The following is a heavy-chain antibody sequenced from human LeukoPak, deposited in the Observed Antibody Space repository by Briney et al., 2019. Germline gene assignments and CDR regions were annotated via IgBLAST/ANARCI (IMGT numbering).Heavy chain of an antibody. J-gene: IGHJ6*02. V-gene: IGHV4-59*01. CDR3: ARDSVVVVAATQDYYYYGMDV. CDR1: GGSISSYY. CDR2: IYYSGSN. D-gene: IGHD2-15*01. Sequence: SETLSLTCTVSGGSISSYYWSWIRQPPGKGLEWIGYIYYSGSNNYNPSLKRRVTISVDTSKNQFSLKLISVTAADTAVYYRARDSVVVVAATQDYYYYGMDVWGQGTTVTVSS.